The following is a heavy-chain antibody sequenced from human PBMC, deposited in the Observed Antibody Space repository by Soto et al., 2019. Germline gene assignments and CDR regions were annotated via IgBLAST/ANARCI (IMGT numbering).Heavy chain of an antibody. Sequence: ASVKVSCKASGYTFTSYDINWVRQATGQGLEWMGWMNPNSGNTGYAQKFQGRVTMTRNTSISTAYMELSSLRSEDTAVYYCARGRLWFGEFRFDYWGQGTLVTVSS. J-gene: IGHJ4*02. V-gene: IGHV1-8*01. CDR3: ARGRLWFGEFRFDY. D-gene: IGHD3-10*01. CDR1: GYTFTSYD. CDR2: MNPNSGNT.